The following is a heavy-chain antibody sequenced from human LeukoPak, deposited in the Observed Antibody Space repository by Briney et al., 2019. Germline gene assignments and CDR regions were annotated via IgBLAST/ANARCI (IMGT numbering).Heavy chain of an antibody. CDR3: AKAGYSYGTNFDY. J-gene: IGHJ4*02. D-gene: IGHD5-18*01. Sequence: GGSLRLSCAASGFTFSSYAMSWVRKAPGKGLEWVSAISGSGGSTYYADSVKGRFTISRDNSKNTLYLQMNSLRAEDTAVYYCAKAGYSYGTNFDYWGQGTLVTVSS. CDR2: ISGSGGST. V-gene: IGHV3-23*01. CDR1: GFTFSSYA.